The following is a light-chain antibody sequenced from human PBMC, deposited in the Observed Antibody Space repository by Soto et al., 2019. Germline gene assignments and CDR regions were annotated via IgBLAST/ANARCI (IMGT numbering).Light chain of an antibody. Sequence: DVVMTETPLSLSVAPGRPASISCKSGQSLLHITGETFLFWYLQKPGQSPQLXSYEVSTRVSGVPDRFSGSGSGTDFTLEISRVETDDVGIYYCMQSTQLPPTFGQGTRLEI. J-gene: IGKJ5*01. CDR1: QSLLHITGETF. CDR2: EVS. V-gene: IGKV2D-29*02. CDR3: MQSTQLPPT.